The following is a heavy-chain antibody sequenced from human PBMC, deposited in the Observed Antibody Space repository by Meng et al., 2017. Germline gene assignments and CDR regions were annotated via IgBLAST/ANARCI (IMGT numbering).Heavy chain of an antibody. J-gene: IGHJ5*02. D-gene: IGHD7-27*01. V-gene: IGHV1-69*06. Sequence: VQVLQDGSGGKKPVCSEKVFCKASGDTFRSYDISWVRQAPGQGLEWLGGIIPIFGTANYAQKFQGRVTITADKSTSTAYMELSSLRSEDTAVYYCASGPPGWFDPWGQGTLVTVSS. CDR2: IIPIFGTA. CDR1: GDTFRSYD. CDR3: ASGPPGWFDP.